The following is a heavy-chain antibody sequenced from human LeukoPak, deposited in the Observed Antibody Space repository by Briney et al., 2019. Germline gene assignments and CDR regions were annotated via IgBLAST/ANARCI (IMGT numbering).Heavy chain of an antibody. V-gene: IGHV1-46*03. J-gene: IGHJ6*02. D-gene: IGHD6-19*01. CDR3: ARDQGCSSGWCAYYYYGMDV. CDR2: INPSGGST. Sequence: ASVKVSCKASGYTFTSYYMHWVRQAPGQGLEWMGIINPSGGSTSYAQKFQGRVTMTRDTSTSTVYMELSSLRSEDTAVYYCARDQGCSSGWCAYYYYGMDVWGQGTTVTVSS. CDR1: GYTFTSYY.